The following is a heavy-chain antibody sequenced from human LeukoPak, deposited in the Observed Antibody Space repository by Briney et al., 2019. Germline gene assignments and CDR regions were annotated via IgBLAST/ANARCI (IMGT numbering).Heavy chain of an antibody. D-gene: IGHD2-15*01. Sequence: ASVKVSCKASGYTFTGYYMHWVRQAPGQGLEWMGWINPNSGGTNYAQKFQGRVTMTRDASISTAYMELSRLRSDDTAAYYCARGLDCSGGSCPFYGMDVWGQGTTVTVSS. CDR1: GYTFTGYY. CDR2: INPNSGGT. J-gene: IGHJ6*02. CDR3: ARGLDCSGGSCPFYGMDV. V-gene: IGHV1-2*02.